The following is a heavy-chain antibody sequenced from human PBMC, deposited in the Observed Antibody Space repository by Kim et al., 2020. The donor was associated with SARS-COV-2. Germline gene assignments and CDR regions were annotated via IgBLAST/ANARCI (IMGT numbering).Heavy chain of an antibody. J-gene: IGHJ6*04. D-gene: IGHD3-3*01. V-gene: IGHV1-24*01. CDR3: ATVYRFLEWLTNYYYYGMEV. Sequence: ASVKVSCKVSGYTLTELSMHWVRQAPGQGLEWMGGFDPEDGETIYAQKFQGRVTMTEDTSTDTAYMALSSLRSEDTAVYYCATVYRFLEWLTNYYYYGMEVWGEGTTVTVSS. CDR1: GYTLTELS. CDR2: FDPEDGET.